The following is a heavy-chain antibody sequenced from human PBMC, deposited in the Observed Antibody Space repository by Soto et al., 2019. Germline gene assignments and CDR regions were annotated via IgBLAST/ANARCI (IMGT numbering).Heavy chain of an antibody. V-gene: IGHV4-4*02. J-gene: IGHJ4*02. CDR2: THQSGRT. D-gene: IGHD4-17*01. CDR1: GGAMSSSNW. Sequence: QVQLQESGQGPVKPSGTLSLTCTVSGGAMSSSNWWNWVRQAPGKGLEWIGETHQSGRTNYNPSRTRPVPIAVHTSTTLFSLKLSAVPAAAPSVYYCARSAATVLDFWGQGTLVTVSS. CDR3: ARSAATVLDF.